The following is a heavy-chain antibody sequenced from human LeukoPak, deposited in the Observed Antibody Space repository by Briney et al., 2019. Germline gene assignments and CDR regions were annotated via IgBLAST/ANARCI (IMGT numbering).Heavy chain of an antibody. V-gene: IGHV3-11*04. CDR1: GFTFSDYY. J-gene: IGHJ4*02. Sequence: GGSLRLSCAASGFTFSDYYMSWIRQAPGKGLEWISYITSSGTTIYYADSVKGRFTVSRDNAKNSLYLQMNTLRAEDTAVYYCASRGFSGGYWGQGTLVTVSS. CDR3: ASRGFSGGY. D-gene: IGHD3-10*01. CDR2: ITSSGTTI.